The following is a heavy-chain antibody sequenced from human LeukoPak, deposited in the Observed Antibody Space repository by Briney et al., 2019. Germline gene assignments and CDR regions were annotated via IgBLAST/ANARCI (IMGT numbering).Heavy chain of an antibody. V-gene: IGHV3-23*01. CDR2: ISGSGGST. CDR3: ARDVAVAGTSGFAFDI. D-gene: IGHD6-19*01. CDR1: GFTFSSYA. J-gene: IGHJ3*02. Sequence: GGSLRLSCAASGFTFSSYAMSWVRQAPGKGLEWVSAISGSGGSTYYADSVKGRFTISRDNAKNSLYLQMNSLRAEDTAVYYCARDVAVAGTSGFAFDIWGQGTMVTVSS.